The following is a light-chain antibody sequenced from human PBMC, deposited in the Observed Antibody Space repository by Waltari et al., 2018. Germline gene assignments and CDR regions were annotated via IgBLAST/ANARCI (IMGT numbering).Light chain of an antibody. CDR2: GAS. CDR1: QSVSSSY. Sequence: EIVLTQSPGTLSLSPGERATLSCRASQSVSSSYLAWYQHKPGQAPRLLIYGASSRATGIPDRFSGSGSGTDFTLTISRLDPEDFAVYYCQQYGSSRTFGQGTKLEI. V-gene: IGKV3-20*01. CDR3: QQYGSSRT. J-gene: IGKJ2*01.